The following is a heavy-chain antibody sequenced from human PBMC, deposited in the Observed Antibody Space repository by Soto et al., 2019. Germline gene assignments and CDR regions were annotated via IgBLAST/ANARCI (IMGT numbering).Heavy chain of an antibody. CDR2: ILYDGSNK. Sequence: QVHLVESGGGVVQPGRSLRLSCAASGSTFSSYGMHWVRQAPGKGLEWVAVILYDGSNKYYADSVKGRFTISRDNSKKTLYLQMNSLRAEDTALYYCARERGRGYPYADAFDIWGQGTMVIVSS. V-gene: IGHV3-33*01. D-gene: IGHD5-18*01. CDR1: GSTFSSYG. CDR3: ARERGRGYPYADAFDI. J-gene: IGHJ3*02.